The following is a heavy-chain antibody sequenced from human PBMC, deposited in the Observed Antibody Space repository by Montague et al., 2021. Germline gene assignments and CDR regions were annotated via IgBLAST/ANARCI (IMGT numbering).Heavy chain of an antibody. D-gene: IGHD3-22*01. J-gene: IGHJ3*02. CDR2: IYHTGSA. V-gene: IGHV4-30-2*01. CDR3: ARGIPAHYYDSSGDAFDI. Sequence: TLSLTCVFSGDSISSGGYSWSWIRQPPGKGLEWIGYIYHTGSASHNPSLKSRVIISVDRAKNHFSLKLSSVTAADTAVYYCARGIPAHYYDSSGDAFDIWGQGTMVTVSS. CDR1: GDSISSGGYS.